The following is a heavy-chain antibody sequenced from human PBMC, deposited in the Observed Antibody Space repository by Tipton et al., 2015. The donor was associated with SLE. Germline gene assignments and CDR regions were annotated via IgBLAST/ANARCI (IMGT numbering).Heavy chain of an antibody. D-gene: IGHD3-3*01. CDR1: GGSIRGYY. J-gene: IGHJ6*02. CDR2: IYYTGST. V-gene: IGHV4-59*08. Sequence: LRLSCTVSGGSIRGYYWSWMRQPPGKGLEWIGHIYYTGSTNYNPSLQSRVTMSVDTSKNQFSLKLTSVTAADTAVYFCANFWSAYDHYYYAMEVWGQGTKVTVSS. CDR3: ANFWSAYDHYYYAMEV.